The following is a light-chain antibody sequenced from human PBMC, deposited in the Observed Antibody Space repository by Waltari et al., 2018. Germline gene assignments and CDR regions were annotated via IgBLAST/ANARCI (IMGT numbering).Light chain of an antibody. CDR2: GAS. V-gene: IGKV3-15*01. J-gene: IGKJ2*01. Sequence: IEMTQSPATLSVSPGERATLSCRASQTIRSNLPWYQQKPGQPPRLLIYGASTRATGIPARFSGSGSGTEFTLTISNMESEDFAIYYCQQYNNWPPYTFGQGTRLEIK. CDR3: QQYNNWPPYT. CDR1: QTIRSN.